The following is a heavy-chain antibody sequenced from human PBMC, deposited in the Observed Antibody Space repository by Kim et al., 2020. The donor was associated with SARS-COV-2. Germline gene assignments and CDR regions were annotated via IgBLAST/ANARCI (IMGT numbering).Heavy chain of an antibody. CDR3: VRVSITMVRGVIIRHGMVV. CDR1: GDSVSSNSAA. D-gene: IGHD3-10*01. Sequence: SQTLSLTCAISGDSVSSNSAAWNWIRQSPSRGLEWLGRTYYRSKWYNDYAVSVKSRITINPDTSKNQFSLQLNSVTPEDTAVYYCVRVSITMVRGVIIRHGMVVSGPGTPVPVSS. V-gene: IGHV6-1*01. CDR2: TYYRSKWYN. J-gene: IGHJ6*02.